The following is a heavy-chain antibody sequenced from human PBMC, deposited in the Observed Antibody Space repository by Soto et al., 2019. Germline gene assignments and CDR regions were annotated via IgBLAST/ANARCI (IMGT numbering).Heavy chain of an antibody. CDR1: GFTFSSYG. J-gene: IGHJ3*02. CDR3: ARDQDLDYDFWSGWARAFDI. V-gene: IGHV3-33*01. CDR2: IWYDGSNK. D-gene: IGHD3-3*01. Sequence: QVQLVESGGGVVQPGRSLRLSCAASGFTFSSYGMHWVRQAPGKGLEWVAVIWYDGSNKYYADSVKGRFTIYRDNSKNTLYLQMNSLRAEDTAVYYCARDQDLDYDFWSGWARAFDIWGQGTMVTVSS.